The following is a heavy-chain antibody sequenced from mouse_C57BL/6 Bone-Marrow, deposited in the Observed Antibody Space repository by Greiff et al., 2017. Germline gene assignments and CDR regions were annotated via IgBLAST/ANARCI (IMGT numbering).Heavy chain of an antibody. CDR1: GFSLTSYA. J-gene: IGHJ1*03. CDR3: ARNTMAPVITTVGGLGYVDV. D-gene: IGHD1-1*01. V-gene: IGHV2-9-1*01. Sequence: QVQLQQSGPGLVAPSQSLSITCTVSGFSLTSYAISWVRQPPGKGLEWLGVIWTGGGTNYNSALKSRLSISKDNSKSQVFLKMNSLQTDDTARYYCARNTMAPVITTVGGLGYVDVWGTGTTVTVSS. CDR2: IWTGGGT.